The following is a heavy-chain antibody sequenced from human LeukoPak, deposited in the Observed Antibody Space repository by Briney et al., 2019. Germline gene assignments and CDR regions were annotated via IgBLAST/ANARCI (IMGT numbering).Heavy chain of an antibody. Sequence: ASVKDSCKASGYTFTGYYMHWVRQAPGQGLEWMGWINPNSGGTNYAQKFQGRVTMTRDTSISTAYMELSRLRSDDTAVYYCARAGDYGRTFAFDIWGQGTMVTVSS. CDR3: ARAGDYGRTFAFDI. CDR1: GYTFTGYY. J-gene: IGHJ3*02. V-gene: IGHV1-2*02. CDR2: INPNSGGT. D-gene: IGHD4-17*01.